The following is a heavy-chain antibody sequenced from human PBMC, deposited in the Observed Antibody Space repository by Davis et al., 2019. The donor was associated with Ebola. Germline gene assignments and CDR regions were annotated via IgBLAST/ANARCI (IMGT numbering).Heavy chain of an antibody. V-gene: IGHV1-8*01. CDR3: ARGDYCSSSSCYVGGDYYFDY. J-gene: IGHJ4*02. CDR2: MNPNSGNT. D-gene: IGHD2-2*01. CDR1: GYTFTSYD. Sequence: ASVKVSCKASGYTFTSYDINWVRQATGQGLEWMGWMNPNSGNTGYAQRFQGRVTMTRNTSISTAYMEVSSLRSEDTAVYYCARGDYCSSSSCYVGGDYYFDYWSQGTLVTVSS.